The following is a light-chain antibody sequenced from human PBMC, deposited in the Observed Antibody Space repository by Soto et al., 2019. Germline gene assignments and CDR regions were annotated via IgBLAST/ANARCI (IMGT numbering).Light chain of an antibody. V-gene: IGKV4-1*01. Sequence: DIVMTQSPDSLAVSLGERATINCESSQNLLHSSNNKNYLAWYQQKPGQPPKLLIYWASTRESGVPDRFSGSGSGTDFTLTISSLQAEDVAVYYCQQFYNTPLTFGQGTKVDI. CDR2: WAS. J-gene: IGKJ1*01. CDR1: QNLLHSSNNKNY. CDR3: QQFYNTPLT.